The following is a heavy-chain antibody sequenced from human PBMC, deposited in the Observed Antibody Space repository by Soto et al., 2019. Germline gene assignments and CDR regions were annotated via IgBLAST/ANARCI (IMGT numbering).Heavy chain of an antibody. Sequence: QVQLVKSGAEVKKPGASVRVSCKASGYTFARYGIDWVRQAPGQGLEWMGWISGHNGDTKYVQKFQGRVSMTTDTSTSTASMELRSLRSDDTAVYYCARSGSMPYYYYGMDVWGQGTTVTVSS. V-gene: IGHV1-18*01. CDR2: ISGHNGDT. CDR1: GYTFARYG. CDR3: ARSGSMPYYYYGMDV. D-gene: IGHD3-10*01. J-gene: IGHJ6*02.